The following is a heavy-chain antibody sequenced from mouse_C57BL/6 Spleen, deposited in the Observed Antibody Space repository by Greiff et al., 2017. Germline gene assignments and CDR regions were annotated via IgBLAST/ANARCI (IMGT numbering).Heavy chain of an antibody. V-gene: IGHV1-52*01. CDR3: AINYYGSSYRRWYFDV. CDR2: IDPSDSET. D-gene: IGHD1-1*01. CDR1: GYTFTSYW. Sequence: QVQLQQPGAELVRPGSSVKLSCKASGYTFTSYWMHWVKQRPIQGLEWIGNIDPSDSETHYNQKFKDKATLTVDKSSSKAYMQLSSLTAEDTAVYYCAINYYGSSYRRWYFDVWGTGTTVTVSS. J-gene: IGHJ1*03.